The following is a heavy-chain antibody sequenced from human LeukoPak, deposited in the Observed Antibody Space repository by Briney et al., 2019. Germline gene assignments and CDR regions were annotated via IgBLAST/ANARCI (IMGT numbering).Heavy chain of an antibody. CDR1: GFTFNRCW. CDR2: ISGSGGST. V-gene: IGHV3-23*01. D-gene: IGHD3-10*01. CDR3: AKDMEPYYYGSGSYGG. Sequence: GGSLRLSCVVSGFTFNRCWMNWVRQAPGKGLEWVSAISGSGGSTYYADSVKGRFTISRDNSKNTLYLQMNSLRAEDTAVYYCAKDMEPYYYGSGSYGGWGQGTLVTVSS. J-gene: IGHJ4*02.